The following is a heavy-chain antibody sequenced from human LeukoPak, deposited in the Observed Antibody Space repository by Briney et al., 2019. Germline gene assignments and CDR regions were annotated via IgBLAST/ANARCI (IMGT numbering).Heavy chain of an antibody. CDR3: ASSYDSSGYYPPPGGY. Sequence: SETLSLTCAVYGGSFSGYYWSWIRQPPGKGLEWIGEINHSGSTNYNPSLKSRVTIPVDTSKNQFSLKLSSVTAADTAVYYCASSYDSSGYYPPPGGYWGQGTLVTVSS. CDR1: GGSFSGYY. D-gene: IGHD3-22*01. J-gene: IGHJ4*02. V-gene: IGHV4-34*01. CDR2: INHSGST.